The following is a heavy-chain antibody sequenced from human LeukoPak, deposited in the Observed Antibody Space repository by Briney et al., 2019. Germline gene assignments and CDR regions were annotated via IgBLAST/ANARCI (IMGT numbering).Heavy chain of an antibody. D-gene: IGHD5/OR15-5a*01. J-gene: IGHJ3*02. CDR1: GLIFSSYD. CDR3: IRGGIQVSGIDAFDI. Sequence: GGSLRLSCAASGLIFSSYDMHWVRHPPGRGLEWVSAIGLAGYTYYPDSVEGRFTISRENAKNSIHLQMNSLKDGDTAVYYCIRGGIQVSGIDAFDIWGQGTVVTVSS. V-gene: IGHV3-13*01. CDR2: IGLAGYT.